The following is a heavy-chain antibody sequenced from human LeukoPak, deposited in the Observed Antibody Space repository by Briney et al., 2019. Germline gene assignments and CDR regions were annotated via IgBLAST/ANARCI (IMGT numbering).Heavy chain of an antibody. V-gene: IGHV4-4*07. D-gene: IGHD3-22*01. CDR1: GGSISPYY. Sequence: SETLSLTCTVSGGSISPYYWSWIRQSAGKGLEWIGRIYVAGNTDYNPSLKGRVTISADTSKNQFSLKLSSVTAADTAVYYCARPSTYYYDSSGHGAFDIWGQGTMVTVSS. CDR2: IYVAGNT. CDR3: ARPSTYYYDSSGHGAFDI. J-gene: IGHJ3*02.